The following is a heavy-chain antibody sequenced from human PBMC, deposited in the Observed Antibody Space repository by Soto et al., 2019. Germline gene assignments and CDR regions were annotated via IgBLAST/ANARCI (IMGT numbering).Heavy chain of an antibody. D-gene: IGHD2-2*01. CDR3: ARGCGPRIQLAFDV. V-gene: IGHV3-30-3*01. CDR2: MSYDGNNK. J-gene: IGHJ3*01. CDR1: GFTFASYA. Sequence: QVQLVESGGGVVKPGRSLRLSCAASGFTFASYAFHWVRQAPGKGLEWVAAMSYDGNNKYYADSVKGRLTISRDISKNKLYAQLNLLIPDDTAMYYCARGCGPRIQLAFDVWGQGTMVSVSS.